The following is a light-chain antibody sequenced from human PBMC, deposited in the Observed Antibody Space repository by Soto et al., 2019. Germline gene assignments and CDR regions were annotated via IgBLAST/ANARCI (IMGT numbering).Light chain of an antibody. CDR1: GSDTGGYNY. J-gene: IGLJ2*01. CDR2: DVN. V-gene: IGLV2-14*01. Sequence: QSALTQPASVSGSPGQSITISCTRNGSDTGGYNYIYWYQQYSGKAPKLIFFDVNNRPSGLSDRFSVSESGNTASLAISGLQPEDEADYYCSSYTGRNTRIFGGGTKLTVL. CDR3: SSYTGRNTRI.